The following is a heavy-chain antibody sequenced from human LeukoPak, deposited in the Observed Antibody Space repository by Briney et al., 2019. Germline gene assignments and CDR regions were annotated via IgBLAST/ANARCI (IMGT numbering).Heavy chain of an antibody. V-gene: IGHV3-7*01. CDR2: IKQDGSEK. Sequence: GGSLRLSCAASGFTFSTYWMSWVRQAPGKGLEWVANIKQDGSEKYYVDSVKGRFTISRDNAKNSLYLQMNSLRAEDTAMYFCARDSAGNDYWGQGTLVTVSS. D-gene: IGHD6-13*01. J-gene: IGHJ4*02. CDR1: GFTFSTYW. CDR3: ARDSAGNDY.